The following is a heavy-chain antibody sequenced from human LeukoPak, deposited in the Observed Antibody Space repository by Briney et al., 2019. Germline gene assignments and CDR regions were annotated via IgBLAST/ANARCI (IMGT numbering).Heavy chain of an antibody. CDR2: ISSDGSTT. V-gene: IGHV3-74*01. D-gene: IGHD6-19*01. J-gene: IGHJ4*02. Sequence: GGSLRLSCAASGFTFSDNWMHWVRQAPGKGLVWVSRISSDGSTTTYADSVKGRFTISRDNAKNSLYLQMNSLRAEDMAVYYCARDWRQWLVFDFWGQGTLVTVSS. CDR3: ARDWRQWLVFDF. CDR1: GFTFSDNW.